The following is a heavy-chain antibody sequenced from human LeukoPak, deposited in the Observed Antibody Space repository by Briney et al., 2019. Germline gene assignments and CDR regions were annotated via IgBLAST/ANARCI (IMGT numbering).Heavy chain of an antibody. CDR3: ARGPPGHGDYYY. CDR1: GGSFSGYY. CDR2: INHSGST. J-gene: IGHJ4*02. V-gene: IGHV4-34*01. Sequence: SETLSLTCAVYGGSFSGYYWSWIRQPPGKGLEWIGEINHSGSTNYNPSLKSRVTISVDTSKNQFSLKLSSVTAADTAVYYCARGPPGHGDYYYWGQGTLVTVSS. D-gene: IGHD4-17*01.